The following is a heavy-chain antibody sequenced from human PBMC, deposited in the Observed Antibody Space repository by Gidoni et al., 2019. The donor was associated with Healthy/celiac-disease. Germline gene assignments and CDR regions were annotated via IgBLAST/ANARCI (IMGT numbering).Heavy chain of an antibody. V-gene: IGHV4-59*01. CDR2: IYYSGST. CDR3: ASNSQSPLTWFDP. Sequence: QVQLQESGPGLVKPSETLSLTCTVSGGSISRYYWGWIRQPPGKGLEWIGYIYYSGSTNYNPSLKSRVTISVDTSKNQFSLKLSSVTAADTAVYYCASNSQSPLTWFDPWGQGTLVTVPS. J-gene: IGHJ5*02. D-gene: IGHD2-21*01. CDR1: GGSISRYY.